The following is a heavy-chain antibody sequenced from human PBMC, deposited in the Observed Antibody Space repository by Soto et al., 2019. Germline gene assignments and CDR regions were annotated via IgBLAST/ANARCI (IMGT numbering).Heavy chain of an antibody. D-gene: IGHD1-1*01. V-gene: IGHV1-69*13. J-gene: IGHJ3*02. CDR2: IIPIFGTA. Sequence: SVKVSCKASGGTFSSYAISWVRQAPGQGLEWMGGIIPIFGTANYAQKFQGRVTITADESTSTAYMELSSLRSEDTAVYYCAREGGTTRLAFDIWGQGTMVTVSS. CDR1: GGTFSSYA. CDR3: AREGGTTRLAFDI.